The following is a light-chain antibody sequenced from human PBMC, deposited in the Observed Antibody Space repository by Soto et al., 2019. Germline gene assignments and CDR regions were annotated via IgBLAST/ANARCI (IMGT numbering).Light chain of an antibody. CDR1: TDDVGSTDS. V-gene: IGLV2-14*01. J-gene: IGLJ1*01. CDR3: RTYTTTGSSI. CDR2: GVK. Sequence: QSALTQPASVSGSPGQSITITCSGTTDDVGSTDSVSWYQHHPGEAPRLVIYGVKNRPSGVPGRFSGSKSVNTASLSISGLQPEDEADYYCRTYTTTGSSIFGSGTKVTVL.